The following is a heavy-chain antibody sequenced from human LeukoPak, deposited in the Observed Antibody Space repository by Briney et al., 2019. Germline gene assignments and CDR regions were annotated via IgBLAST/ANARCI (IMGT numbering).Heavy chain of an antibody. V-gene: IGHV4-61*08. CDR1: GGSISSGGYY. Sequence: SETLSLTCNVSGGSISSGGYYWSWIRQRPGKGLEWIGYIYYSGSTNYNPSHKSRVTISVDTSKNQFSLKLSSVTAADTAVYYCARGSGSSWYSYYYGMDVWGQGTTVTVSS. J-gene: IGHJ6*02. CDR3: ARGSGSSWYSYYYGMDV. D-gene: IGHD6-13*01. CDR2: IYYSGST.